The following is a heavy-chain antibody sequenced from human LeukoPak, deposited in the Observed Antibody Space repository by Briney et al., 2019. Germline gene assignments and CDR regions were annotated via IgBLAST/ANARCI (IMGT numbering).Heavy chain of an antibody. J-gene: IGHJ4*02. CDR2: ISYDGSNK. CDR1: GFTFSSYA. CDR3: ARDWRHYFDY. Sequence: GGSLRLSCAASGFTFSSYAMHWVRQAPGKGLEWVAVISYDGSNKYYADSVKGRFTISRDNSKNTLYLQMNSLRAEDTAVYYCARDWRHYFDYCGQGTLVTVSS. V-gene: IGHV3-30*04.